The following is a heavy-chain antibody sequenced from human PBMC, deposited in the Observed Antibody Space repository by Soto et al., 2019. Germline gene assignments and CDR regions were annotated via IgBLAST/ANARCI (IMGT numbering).Heavy chain of an antibody. CDR1: GDSINSYW. D-gene: IGHD1-26*01. J-gene: IGHJ4*02. V-gene: IGHV4-4*07. CDR3: AREGSGSFYVVY. CDR2: VYTSGTT. Sequence: QVQLQESGPGLVKPSETLSLTCTVSGDSINSYWWSWIRQSAGKGLEWIGRVYTSGTTNYNPSLKSRVTMSVDTSRNQFSLKLRSVTAADTAIYYCAREGSGSFYVVYWGQGTLVTVSS.